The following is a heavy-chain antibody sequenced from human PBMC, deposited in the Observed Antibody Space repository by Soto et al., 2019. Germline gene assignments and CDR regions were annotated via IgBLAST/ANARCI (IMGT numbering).Heavy chain of an antibody. D-gene: IGHD3-10*01. V-gene: IGHV1-18*01. Sequence: QVHLVQSGAEVKNPGASVKVSCKCSGYTFTTYVITGVRQAPRQGLEWMGWISAHNGNTNYAQKLQGIVAVTRDTSTRTAYMELRSLRSAVKAVYDSAGGRYGAYWGKGALVTVSS. CDR1: GYTFTTYV. J-gene: IGHJ4*02. CDR3: AGGRYGAY. CDR2: ISAHNGNT.